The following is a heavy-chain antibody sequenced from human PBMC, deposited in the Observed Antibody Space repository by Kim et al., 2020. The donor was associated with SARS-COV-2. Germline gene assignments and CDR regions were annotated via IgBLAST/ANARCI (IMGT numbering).Heavy chain of an antibody. D-gene: IGHD2-15*01. V-gene: IGHV3-30*04. CDR1: GFTFSSYA. CDR3: ARGDVVPSENAFDI. Sequence: GGSLRLSCAASGFTFSSYAMHWVRQAPGKGLEWVAVISYDGSNKYYADSVKGRFTISRDNSKNTLYLQMNSLRAEDTAVYYCARGDVVPSENAFDIWGQGTMVTVSS. CDR2: ISYDGSNK. J-gene: IGHJ3*02.